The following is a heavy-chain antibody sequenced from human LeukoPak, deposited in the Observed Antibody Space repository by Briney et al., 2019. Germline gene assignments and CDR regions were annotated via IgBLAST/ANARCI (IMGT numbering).Heavy chain of an antibody. D-gene: IGHD1-26*01. CDR3: AKDLLLWELQYYFDY. J-gene: IGHJ4*02. CDR2: ISYDGSNK. Sequence: PGGSLRLSCAASGFTFSSYGMHWVRQAPGKGLEWVAVISYDGSNKYYADSVKGRFTISRDNSKNTLYLQMNSLRAEDTAVYYCAKDLLLWELQYYFDYWGQGTLVTVSS. V-gene: IGHV3-30*18. CDR1: GFTFSSYG.